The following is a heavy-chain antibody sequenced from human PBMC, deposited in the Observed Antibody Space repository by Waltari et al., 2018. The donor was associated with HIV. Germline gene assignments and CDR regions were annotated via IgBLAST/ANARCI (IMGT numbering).Heavy chain of an antibody. CDR1: GFTFSSSW. D-gene: IGHD3-10*02. CDR2: INGDGSST. Sequence: EVQRVESGGGLVQPGGSLRLSCAASGFTFSSSWMHWVRQAPGKGLVWVSRINGDGSSTDYADSVKGRFTISRDNAKNTLYLQVNTLRAEDTAVYFCARDAALFDWGQGTLVTVSS. V-gene: IGHV3-74*01. J-gene: IGHJ4*02. CDR3: ARDAALFD.